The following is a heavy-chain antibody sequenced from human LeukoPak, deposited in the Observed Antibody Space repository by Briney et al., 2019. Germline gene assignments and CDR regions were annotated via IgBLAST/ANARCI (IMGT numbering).Heavy chain of an antibody. V-gene: IGHV3-7*03. J-gene: IGHJ3*02. CDR1: GFTFSSYW. CDR3: ARVGALRRGDAFDI. D-gene: IGHD3-10*01. CDR2: IKQDGSEK. Sequence: GGSLRLSCAASGFTFSSYWMSWVRQAPGKGLEWVANIKQDGSEKYYVDSVKGRFTISRDNAKSSLYLQMNSLRAEDTAVYYCARVGALRRGDAFDIWGQGTMVTVSS.